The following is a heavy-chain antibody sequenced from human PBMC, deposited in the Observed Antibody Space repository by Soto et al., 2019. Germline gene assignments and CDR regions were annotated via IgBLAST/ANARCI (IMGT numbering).Heavy chain of an antibody. CDR3: ARLGVVPAAPPNYHCYFHSV. D-gene: IGHD2-2*01. Sequence: GESLKISCKGSGYSFTSYWIGWVRQMPGKGLEWMGIIYPGDSDTRYSPSFQGQVTISADKSISTAYLQWSSLKASDTAMYYCARLGVVPAAPPNYHCYFHSVWGKGTTVTGSS. V-gene: IGHV5-51*01. J-gene: IGHJ6*04. CDR2: IYPGDSDT. CDR1: GYSFTSYW.